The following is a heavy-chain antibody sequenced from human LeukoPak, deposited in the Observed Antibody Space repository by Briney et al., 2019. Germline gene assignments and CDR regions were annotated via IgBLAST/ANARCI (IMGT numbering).Heavy chain of an antibody. V-gene: IGHV4-39*01. CDR1: GGSISSSPYF. D-gene: IGHD6-19*01. J-gene: IGHJ6*02. CDR3: ARRGTGSYYYGMDV. CDR2: ISYSGST. Sequence: SETLSLTCTVSGGSISSSPYFWVWIRQPPGKGLEWIGSISYSGSTYYKPSLNGRVTISEDTSKKQSSLNLSSVTAADTAVYYCARRGTGSYYYGMDVWGQGTTVTGSS.